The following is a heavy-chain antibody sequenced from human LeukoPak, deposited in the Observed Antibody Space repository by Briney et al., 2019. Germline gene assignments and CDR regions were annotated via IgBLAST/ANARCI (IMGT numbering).Heavy chain of an antibody. J-gene: IGHJ4*02. CDR1: GFTFSSYA. CDR2: IKEDGSEK. CDR3: ARDFARY. D-gene: IGHD1-14*01. V-gene: IGHV3-7*01. Sequence: GGSLRLSCAASGFTFSSYAMSWVRQAPGKGLEWVANIKEDGSEKYYVDSVKGRFTISRDNAKNSLHLQMNSLRAEDTAVYYCARDFARYWGQGTLVTVSS.